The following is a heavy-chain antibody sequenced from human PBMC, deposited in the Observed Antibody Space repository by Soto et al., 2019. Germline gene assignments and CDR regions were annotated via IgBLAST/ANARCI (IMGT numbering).Heavy chain of an antibody. CDR2: IYWDDDK. Sequence: QITLKESGPTLVKPTQTLTLTCTFSGFSLSTSGVGVGWIRQPPGKALEWLALIYWDDDKRYSPSLKSRLTITKDTSKNKVVLTMTNMDPVDTATYYCAHRSGDYDSSGYYYEGAFDIWGQGTMVTVSS. CDR3: AHRSGDYDSSGYYYEGAFDI. D-gene: IGHD3-22*01. J-gene: IGHJ3*02. CDR1: GFSLSTSGVG. V-gene: IGHV2-5*02.